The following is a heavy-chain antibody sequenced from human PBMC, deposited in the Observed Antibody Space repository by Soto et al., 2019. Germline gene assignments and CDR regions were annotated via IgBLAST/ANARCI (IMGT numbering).Heavy chain of an antibody. CDR3: ARQRPYSGYYWGDFDY. CDR1: GYSFTSYW. J-gene: IGHJ4*02. CDR2: IYPGDSDT. D-gene: IGHD1-26*01. V-gene: IGHV5-51*01. Sequence: GESLKISCKGSGYSFTSYWIGWVRQMPGKGLEWMGIIYPGDSDTRYSPSFQGQVTISADKSISTAYLQWSSLKASDTAMYYCARQRPYSGYYWGDFDYWGQGTLVTVSS.